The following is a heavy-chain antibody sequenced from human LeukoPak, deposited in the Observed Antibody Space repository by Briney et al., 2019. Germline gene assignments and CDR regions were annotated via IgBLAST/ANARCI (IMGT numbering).Heavy chain of an antibody. CDR3: AREMDAAAGTSWFDP. D-gene: IGHD6-13*01. CDR2: ISSSSSYI. V-gene: IGHV3-21*01. CDR1: GFTFSSYS. Sequence: GGSLRLSCAASGFTFSSYSMNWVRQAPGEGLEWVSSISSSSSYIYYADSVKGRFTISRDNAKNSLYLQMNSLRAEDTAVYYCAREMDAAAGTSWFDPWGQGTLVTVSS. J-gene: IGHJ5*02.